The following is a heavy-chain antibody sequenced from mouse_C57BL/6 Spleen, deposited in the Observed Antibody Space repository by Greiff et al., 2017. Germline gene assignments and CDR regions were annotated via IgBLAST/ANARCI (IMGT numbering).Heavy chain of an antibody. CDR2: IDPENGAT. CDR1: GFNIKDDY. D-gene: IGHD1-1*01. Sequence: EVKLMESGAELVRPGASVKLSCTASGFNIKDDYMHWVKQRPEQGLEWIGWIDPENGATEYASKFQGKATITADTSSNTAYLQLSSLTSEDTAVYYCTRTYYYGSSPWFAYWGQGTLVTVSA. V-gene: IGHV14-4*01. J-gene: IGHJ3*01. CDR3: TRTYYYGSSPWFAY.